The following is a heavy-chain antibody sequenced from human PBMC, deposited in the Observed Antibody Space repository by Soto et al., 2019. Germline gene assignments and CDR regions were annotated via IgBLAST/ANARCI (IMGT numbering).Heavy chain of an antibody. CDR1: GFTVSNNY. CDR2: IYSDGGT. V-gene: IGHV3-66*01. J-gene: IGHJ4*02. CDR3: ATRMTTAPY. D-gene: IGHD4-17*01. Sequence: EVQLEQSGGGLVQPGGSLRLSCAASGFTVSNNYLSWVRQAPGKGLQWVSLIYSDGGTDYAESVKGRFTISRDNSKNTLYLQMNSLKAEDTAIYYCATRMTTAPYWGQGTLVTVSS.